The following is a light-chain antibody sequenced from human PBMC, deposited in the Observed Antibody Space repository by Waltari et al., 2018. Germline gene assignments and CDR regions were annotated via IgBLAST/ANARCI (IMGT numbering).Light chain of an antibody. V-gene: IGLV3-21*04. CDR2: YDS. CDR3: QVWDGSSGHLV. J-gene: IGLJ1*01. CDR1: DIARQR. Sequence: SYALTQPPSVSVAPGKTARIPCGGNDIARQRVPWYQQKPGQAPGLVIYYDSDRPSGIPERVSGSNSGNMATLTISRVEAGDEADYYCQVWDGSSGHLVFGTGTKVTVL.